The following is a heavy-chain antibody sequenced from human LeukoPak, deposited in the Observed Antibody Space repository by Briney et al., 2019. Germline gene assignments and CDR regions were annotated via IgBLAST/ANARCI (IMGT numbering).Heavy chain of an antibody. V-gene: IGHV3-7*01. CDR2: IKEDGSEK. J-gene: IGHJ4*02. D-gene: IGHD6-19*01. Sequence: PGGSLRLSCAASGFTFSSYWMSWVRQAPGKGLEWVANIKEDGSEKYYVDSVKGRFTISRDNAKNSLYLQMNSLRAEDTAVYYCERVRGIAVAGTASIYFDYWGQGTLVTVSS. CDR3: ERVRGIAVAGTASIYFDY. CDR1: GFTFSSYW.